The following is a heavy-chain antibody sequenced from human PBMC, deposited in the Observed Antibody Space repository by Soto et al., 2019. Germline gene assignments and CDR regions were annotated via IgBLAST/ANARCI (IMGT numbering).Heavy chain of an antibody. J-gene: IGHJ4*02. CDR1: GFTFNIYG. Sequence: VGSLRLSCAASGFTFNIYGMHWVRQAPDKGLEWVALISYDGSNQYYADSVKGRFTISRDNSKNTLFLQMNSLRADDTAVYYCAKDQASGQGSFDSWGQGTLVTVS. V-gene: IGHV3-30*18. CDR3: AKDQASGQGSFDS. CDR2: ISYDGSNQ.